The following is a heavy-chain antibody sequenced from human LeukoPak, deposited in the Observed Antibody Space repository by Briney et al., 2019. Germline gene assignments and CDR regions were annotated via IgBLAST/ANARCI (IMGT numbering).Heavy chain of an antibody. Sequence: GGSLRLSCAASVITFSDDSMNWVRQAPGSGLEWVAYISPASKTIKYAASVKGRFIISRDNAKKSLYLQMKSLRAEDTAVYYCARGRPAALWGQGTLVTVSS. D-gene: IGHD6-13*01. CDR1: VITFSDDS. CDR2: ISPASKTI. J-gene: IGHJ4*02. CDR3: ARGRPAAL. V-gene: IGHV3-48*04.